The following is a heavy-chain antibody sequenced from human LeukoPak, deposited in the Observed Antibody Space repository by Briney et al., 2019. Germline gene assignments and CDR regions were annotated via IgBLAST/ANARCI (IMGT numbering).Heavy chain of an antibody. D-gene: IGHD2-2*01. J-gene: IGHJ5*02. CDR2: IIPIFGTA. V-gene: IGHV1-69*13. CDR1: GGTFSSYA. CDR3: ARESTSGGWFDP. Sequence: SVKVSCKASGGTFSSYAISWVRQAPGQGLEWMGGIIPIFGTANYAQKFQGRVTITADESTSTAYTELSSLRSEDTAVYYCARESTSGGWFDPWGQGTLVTVSS.